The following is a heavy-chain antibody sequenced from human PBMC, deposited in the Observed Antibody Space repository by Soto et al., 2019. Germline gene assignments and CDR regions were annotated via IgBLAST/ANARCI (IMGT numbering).Heavy chain of an antibody. Sequence: QVQLQESGPGLVKPSETLSLTCTVSGGSVISGSYYCSWIRQPPGKGLEWVGCISDTGSGDYNPSLKSRVTISVHTSKRQFSLRLNSVRAADTAVYYCARAHSGYDPLGMDVWGQGTTVPVSS. J-gene: IGHJ6*02. D-gene: IGHD5-12*01. V-gene: IGHV4-61*01. CDR3: ARAHSGYDPLGMDV. CDR1: GGSVISGSYY. CDR2: ISDTGSG.